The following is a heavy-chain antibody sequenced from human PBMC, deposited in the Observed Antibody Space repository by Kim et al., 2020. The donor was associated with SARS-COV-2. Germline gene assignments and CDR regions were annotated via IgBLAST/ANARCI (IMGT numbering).Heavy chain of an antibody. D-gene: IGHD3-3*01. CDR1: GFTFSDYG. V-gene: IGHV3-30*18. Sequence: GGSLRLSCVASGFTFSDYGMHWVRQAPGKGLEWVALISYDGNNEYYANSVKGRFTISRDNSKNTLYLQINSPGAEDTAVYYCAKVGDYWGQGTLDTVSS. CDR2: ISYDGNNE. J-gene: IGHJ4*02. CDR3: AKVGDY.